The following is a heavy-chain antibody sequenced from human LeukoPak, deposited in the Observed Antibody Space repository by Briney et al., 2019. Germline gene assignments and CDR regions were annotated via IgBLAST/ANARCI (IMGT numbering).Heavy chain of an antibody. CDR2: IYYSGST. CDR3: ARGSGIAAAGYFDC. Sequence: SETLSLTCTVSGGSISSSSYYWGWIRQPPGKGLEWIGSIYYSGSTYYNPSLESRVTISVDTSKNQFSLKLSSVTAADTAVYYCARGSGIAAAGYFDCWGQGTLVTVSS. CDR1: GGSISSSSYY. J-gene: IGHJ4*02. D-gene: IGHD6-13*01. V-gene: IGHV4-39*07.